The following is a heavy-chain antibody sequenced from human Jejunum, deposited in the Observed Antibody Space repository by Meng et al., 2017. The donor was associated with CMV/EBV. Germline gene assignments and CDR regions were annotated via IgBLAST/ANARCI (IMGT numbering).Heavy chain of an antibody. Sequence: SISSFYATWIRPPPGKGLEWIGYISNSGTTNYNPSLKSRLTMSVDASQNQFSLNLNSVTAADTGLYYCARGRVYYSGWNPPYRMDVWGQGTTVTVSS. V-gene: IGHV4-59*01. CDR2: ISNSGTT. J-gene: IGHJ6*02. CDR3: ARGRVYYSGWNPPYRMDV. CDR1: SISSFY. D-gene: IGHD3-10*01.